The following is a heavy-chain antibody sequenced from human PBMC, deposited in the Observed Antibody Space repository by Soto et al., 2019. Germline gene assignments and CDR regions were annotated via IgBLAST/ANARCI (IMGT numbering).Heavy chain of an antibody. Sequence: ASETLSLTCAVYGVSFSGYYWIWIRQPPGKGLEWIGEINHSGSTNYNPSLKSRVTISVDTSKNQFSLKLSSVTAADTAVYYCARAPNYDYIWGSYRVVFGFDYWGQGTLVTVSS. J-gene: IGHJ4*02. V-gene: IGHV4-34*01. CDR1: GVSFSGYY. CDR3: ARAPNYDYIWGSYRVVFGFDY. CDR2: INHSGST. D-gene: IGHD3-16*02.